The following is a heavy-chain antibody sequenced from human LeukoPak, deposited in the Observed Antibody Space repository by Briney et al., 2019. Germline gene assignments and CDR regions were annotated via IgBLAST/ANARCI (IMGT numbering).Heavy chain of an antibody. CDR3: ARPIRN. Sequence: PSETLSLTRTVSGDSITSSSYYWGWIRQPPGKGLEWIGTMYYTGTIYYNPSLKSRVTISVDTSKNQFSLSLSSVTAADTAVYYCARPIRNWGQGTLVTVSS. V-gene: IGHV4-39*07. J-gene: IGHJ4*02. CDR2: MYYTGTI. CDR1: GDSITSSSYY.